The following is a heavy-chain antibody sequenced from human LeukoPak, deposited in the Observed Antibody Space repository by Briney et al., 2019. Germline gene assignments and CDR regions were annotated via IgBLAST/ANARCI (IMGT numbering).Heavy chain of an antibody. V-gene: IGHV4-39*07. CDR1: GGSMSSSSYY. CDR3: ARQDQPQYYYYMDV. D-gene: IGHD2-2*01. J-gene: IGHJ6*03. CDR2: IYHSGST. Sequence: SETLSLTCTVSGGSMSSSSYYWGWIRQPPGKGLEWIGYIYHSGSTYYNPSLKSRVTISVDRSKNQFSLKLSSVTAADTAVYYCARQDQPQYYYYMDVWGKGTTVTVSS.